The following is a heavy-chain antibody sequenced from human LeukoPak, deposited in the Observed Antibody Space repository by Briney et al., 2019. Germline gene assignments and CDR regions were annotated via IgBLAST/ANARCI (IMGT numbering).Heavy chain of an antibody. V-gene: IGHV2-5*02. D-gene: IGHD5-24*01. CDR3: AHSRDDDWFDP. CDR1: GFSLSTSGVG. CDR2: IYLDDDK. Sequence: SGPTLVNPTQTLTLTCTFSGFSLSTSGVGVGWIRQPPGKALEWLALIYLDDDKRYSPSLKSRLTITKDTSKNQVVLTMTNMDPVDTATYYCAHSRDDDWFDPWGQGTLVTVSS. J-gene: IGHJ5*02.